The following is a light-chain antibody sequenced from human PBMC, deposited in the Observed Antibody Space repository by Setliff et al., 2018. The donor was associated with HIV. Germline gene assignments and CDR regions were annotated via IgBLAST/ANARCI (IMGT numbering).Light chain of an antibody. CDR1: SSDVGGYNY. CDR2: EVS. Sequence: QSVLTQPASVSGSPGQSITISCTGTSSDVGGYNYVSWYQQHPGKAPKLMIYEVSNRPSGVSNRFSGSKSGNTASLTISGLQAEDEADYYCSSYTSSSPDGFGTGTKVTVL. V-gene: IGLV2-14*01. J-gene: IGLJ1*01. CDR3: SSYTSSSPDG.